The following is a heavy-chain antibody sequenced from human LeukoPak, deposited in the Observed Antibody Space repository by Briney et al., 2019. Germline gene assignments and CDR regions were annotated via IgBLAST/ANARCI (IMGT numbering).Heavy chain of an antibody. D-gene: IGHD6-6*01. V-gene: IGHV1-69*05. CDR2: ITPIFGTA. J-gene: IGHJ4*02. CDR3: ARGLSSSSSYYFDY. Sequence: GASVKVSCKASGGTFSSYAISWVRQAPGQGLEWMGGITPIFGTANYAQKFQGRVTITTDESTSTAYMELSSLRSEDTAVYYCARGLSSSSSYYFDYWGQGTLVTVSS. CDR1: GGTFSSYA.